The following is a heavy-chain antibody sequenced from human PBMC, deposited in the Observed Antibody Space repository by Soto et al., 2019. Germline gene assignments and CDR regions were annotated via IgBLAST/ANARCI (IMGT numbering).Heavy chain of an antibody. J-gene: IGHJ6*02. CDR2: INAGNGNT. D-gene: IGHD3-10*01. V-gene: IGHV1-3*01. CDR1: GYTFTSYA. Sequence: QVQLVQSGAEVKKPGASVKVSCQASGYTFTSYAMHWVRQAPGQRLEWMGWINAGNGNTKYSQKFQGRVTITRDTTASTAYRELSSLRSEDTAVYYCAREEGRWNMDVWGQGTTVTVSS. CDR3: AREEGRWNMDV.